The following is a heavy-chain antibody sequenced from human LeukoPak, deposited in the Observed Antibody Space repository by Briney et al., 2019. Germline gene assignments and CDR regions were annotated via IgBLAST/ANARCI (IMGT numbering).Heavy chain of an antibody. V-gene: IGHV4-30-2*01. Sequence: PSETLSLTCVVSGGSINSGGYSWSWIRQPPGKGLEWIGNIYHSGSTTDYNPSLKSRVTISVDRSKNQFSLKLSSVTAADTAVYYCARGDCSGGSCYLDYWGQGTLVTVSS. CDR2: IYHSGSTT. CDR1: GGSINSGGYS. D-gene: IGHD2-15*01. J-gene: IGHJ4*02. CDR3: ARGDCSGGSCYLDY.